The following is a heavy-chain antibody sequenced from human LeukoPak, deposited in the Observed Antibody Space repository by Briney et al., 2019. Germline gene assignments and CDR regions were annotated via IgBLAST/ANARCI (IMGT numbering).Heavy chain of an antibody. CDR2: IKRDGSEK. CDR3: ARSDHYYDSSGFSFDY. V-gene: IGHV3-7*01. Sequence: PGGSLRLSCAASGFTFSSYWMSWVRQAPGKGLEWVANIKRDGSEKYYVDSVKGRFTISRDNAKNSLYLQMNSLRAEDTAVYYCARSDHYYDSSGFSFDYWGQGTLVTVSS. CDR1: GFTFSSYW. D-gene: IGHD3-22*01. J-gene: IGHJ4*02.